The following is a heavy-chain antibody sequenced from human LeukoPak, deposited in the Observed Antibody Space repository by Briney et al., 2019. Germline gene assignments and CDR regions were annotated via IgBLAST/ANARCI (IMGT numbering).Heavy chain of an antibody. J-gene: IGHJ6*02. CDR2: ISWDSGSI. V-gene: IGHV3-9*01. D-gene: IGHD1-1*01. CDR1: GFTFGDYA. Sequence: PGGSLRLSCAASGFTFGDYAMHWVRQAPGKGLEWVSGISWDSGSIGYADSVKGRFTISRDNAKNSLYLQMNSLRAEDTALYYCAKSETTYNYYYGMDVWGQGTTVTVSS. CDR3: AKSETTYNYYYGMDV.